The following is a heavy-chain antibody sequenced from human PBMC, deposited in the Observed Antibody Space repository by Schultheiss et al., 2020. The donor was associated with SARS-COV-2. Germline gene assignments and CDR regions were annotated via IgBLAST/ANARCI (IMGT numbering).Heavy chain of an antibody. J-gene: IGHJ4*02. D-gene: IGHD6-13*01. CDR2: ISYDGSNK. CDR3: ARVSGYSYGSRIAAAGTIDY. Sequence: GGSLRLSCAASGFTFSSYGMHWVRQAPGKALEWVAVISYDGSNKYYADSVKGRFTISRDNSKNTLYLQMNSLRAEDTAVYYCARVSGYSYGSRIAAAGTIDYWGQGTLVTVSS. V-gene: IGHV3-30*03. CDR1: GFTFSSYG.